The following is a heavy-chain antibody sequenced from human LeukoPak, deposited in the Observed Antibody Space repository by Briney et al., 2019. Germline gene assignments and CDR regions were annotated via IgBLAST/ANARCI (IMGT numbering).Heavy chain of an antibody. CDR1: GSSISSSSYY. CDR2: IYYSGST. J-gene: IGHJ3*02. Sequence: SETLSLTCTVSGSSISSSSYYWGCIRQPPGKGLEWIGSIYYSGSTYYNPSLKSRVTISVDTSKNQFSLKLSSVTAADTAVYYCATPMLGYCSSTSCYVAAFDIWGQGTMVTVSS. V-gene: IGHV4-39*01. CDR3: ATPMLGYCSSTSCYVAAFDI. D-gene: IGHD2-2*01.